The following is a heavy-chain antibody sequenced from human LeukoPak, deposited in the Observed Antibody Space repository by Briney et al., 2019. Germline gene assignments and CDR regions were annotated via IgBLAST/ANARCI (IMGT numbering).Heavy chain of an antibody. Sequence: ASVKVSCKASGYTFTGYYMHWVRQAPGQGLEWMGWINPNSGGTNYAQKFQGWVTMTRDTSISTAYMELSRLRSDDTAVYYCAKGPLKGNYLYYFDYWGQGTLVTVSS. D-gene: IGHD1-7*01. CDR3: AKGPLKGNYLYYFDY. CDR1: GYTFTGYY. V-gene: IGHV1-2*04. CDR2: INPNSGGT. J-gene: IGHJ4*02.